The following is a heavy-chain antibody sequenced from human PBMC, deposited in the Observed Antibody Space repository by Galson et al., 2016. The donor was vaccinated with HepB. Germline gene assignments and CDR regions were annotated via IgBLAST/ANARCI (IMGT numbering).Heavy chain of an antibody. CDR3: ARVQYYYDTTRRVYYYYGMDV. J-gene: IGHJ6*02. CDR2: INPSGGST. CDR1: GYTFTSYY. V-gene: IGHV1-46*01. D-gene: IGHD3-22*01. Sequence: SGYTFTSYYVHWVRQAPGQGLEWMGIINPSGGSTSYAQKFQGRVTMTRDTSTSTVYMELSSLRSEDTAVYYCARVQYYYDTTRRVYYYYGMDVWGQGTTVTVSS.